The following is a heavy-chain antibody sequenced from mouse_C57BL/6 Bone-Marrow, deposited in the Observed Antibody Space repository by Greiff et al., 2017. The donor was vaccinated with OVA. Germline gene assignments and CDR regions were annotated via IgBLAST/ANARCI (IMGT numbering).Heavy chain of an antibody. J-gene: IGHJ3*01. D-gene: IGHD1-1*01. Sequence: EVKLQQSGAELVRPGASVKLSCTASGFNIKDDYMHWVKQRPEQGLEWIGWIDPENGDTEYASKFQGKATITADTSSNTAYLQLSSLTSEDTAVYYCTPYYYGSSYGAWFAYWGQGTLVTVSA. CDR1: GFNIKDDY. V-gene: IGHV14-4*01. CDR2: IDPENGDT. CDR3: TPYYYGSSYGAWFAY.